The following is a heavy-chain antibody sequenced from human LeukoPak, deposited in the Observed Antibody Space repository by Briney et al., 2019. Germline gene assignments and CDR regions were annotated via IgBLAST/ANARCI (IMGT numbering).Heavy chain of an antibody. CDR1: GYTFISYG. J-gene: IGHJ6*03. V-gene: IGHV1-18*01. D-gene: IGHD3-10*01. CDR2: ISAYNGDT. Sequence: ASVKVSCKASGYTFISYGISWVRQAPGQGLEWMGWISAYNGDTNYAQKLQGRVTMTTDTSTSTAYMELRSLRPDDTAVYYCARGSGRPNSYYYYMDVWGKGTTVTISS. CDR3: ARGSGRPNSYYYYMDV.